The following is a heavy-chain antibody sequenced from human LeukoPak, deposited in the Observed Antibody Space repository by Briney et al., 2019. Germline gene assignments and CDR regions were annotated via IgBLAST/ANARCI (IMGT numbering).Heavy chain of an antibody. J-gene: IGHJ6*02. Sequence: ASVNVSCKASGYTFTSYAMHWVRQAPGQRLEWMGWINAGNGNTKYSQKFQGRVTITRDTSASTAYMELSSLRSEDTAVYYCARDKPYYYGSGTHPDSEYYYYYYGMDVWGQGTTVTVSS. CDR2: INAGNGNT. CDR3: ARDKPYYYGSGTHPDSEYYYYYYGMDV. V-gene: IGHV1-3*01. D-gene: IGHD3-10*01. CDR1: GYTFTSYA.